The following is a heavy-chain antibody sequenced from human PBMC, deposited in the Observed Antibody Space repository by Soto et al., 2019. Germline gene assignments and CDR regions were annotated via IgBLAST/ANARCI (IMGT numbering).Heavy chain of an antibody. D-gene: IGHD4-17*01. V-gene: IGHV3-23*01. J-gene: IGHJ5*02. CDR3: AKDYLSGDYVVGWFDP. CDR2: ISGSGGST. CDR1: GFTFSSYA. Sequence: GGSLRLSCAASGFTFSSYAMSWVRQAPGKGLEWVSVISGSGGSTYYADSVKGRFTISRDNSKNTLYLQMNSLRAEDTAVYYCAKDYLSGDYVVGWFDPWGQGTLVTVSS.